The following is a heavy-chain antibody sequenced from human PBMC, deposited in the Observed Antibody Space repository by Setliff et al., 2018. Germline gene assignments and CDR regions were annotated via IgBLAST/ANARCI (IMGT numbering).Heavy chain of an antibody. D-gene: IGHD1-1*01. CDR1: GFTFSSYN. CDR3: ARGHTIGALLRHFDC. Sequence: GGSLRLSCAASGFTFSSYNMNWVRQAPGKGLEWVSYIGSSTSTIYYADSVKGRFTIPRDNAKNSLYLQMSSLRAEDTAMYYCARGHTIGALLRHFDCWGQGTLVTVSS. J-gene: IGHJ4*02. V-gene: IGHV3-48*01. CDR2: IGSSTSTI.